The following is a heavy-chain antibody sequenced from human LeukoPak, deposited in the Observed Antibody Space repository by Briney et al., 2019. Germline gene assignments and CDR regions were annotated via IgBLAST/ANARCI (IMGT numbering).Heavy chain of an antibody. CDR3: ARHRGRYYDSGSYYYFDY. Sequence: SETLSLTCTVSGGSISSSGYYWGWIRQPPGKGLEWVGSVYYTGSTFYDPSLKSRVTTSVDTSKNHFSLNLSSVTAADTAVYYCARHRGRYYDSGSYYYFDYWGQGTLVTVSS. CDR2: VYYTGST. CDR1: GGSISSSGYY. J-gene: IGHJ4*02. D-gene: IGHD3-10*01. V-gene: IGHV4-39*02.